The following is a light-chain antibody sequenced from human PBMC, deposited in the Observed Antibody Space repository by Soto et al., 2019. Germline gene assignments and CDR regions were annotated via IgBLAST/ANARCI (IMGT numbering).Light chain of an antibody. CDR1: QNLFDL. J-gene: IGKJ5*01. CDR3: QQSYSTPIT. CDR2: AAS. Sequence: ETQMTQSTSSLSACVADRVNIXCRASQNLFDLFNWYQQKPGKAPKLLIYAASSLQTGGPPRFSGSGSATDFTPTISSLQPEDFATYYGQQSYSTPITFGQGTRLEIK. V-gene: IGKV1-39*01.